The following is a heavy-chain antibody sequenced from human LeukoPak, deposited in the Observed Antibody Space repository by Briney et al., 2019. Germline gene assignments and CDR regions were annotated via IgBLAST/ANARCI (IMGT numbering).Heavy chain of an antibody. V-gene: IGHV4-34*01. D-gene: IGHD3-10*01. Sequence: SETLSLTCAVYGGSFSGYYWSWLRQPPGKGLEWIGEINHSGSTNYNPSLKSRVTISVDTSKNQFSLKLSSVTAADTAVYYCARAGYYGSGSYTFYYYHHMDVWGKGTTVTVSS. CDR2: INHSGST. CDR3: ARAGYYGSGSYTFYYYHHMDV. J-gene: IGHJ6*03. CDR1: GGSFSGYY.